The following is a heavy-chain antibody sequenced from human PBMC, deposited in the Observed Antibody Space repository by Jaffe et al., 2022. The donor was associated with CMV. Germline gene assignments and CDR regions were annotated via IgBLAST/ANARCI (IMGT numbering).Heavy chain of an antibody. CDR1: GFTFSSYW. CDR2: INSDGSST. V-gene: IGHV3-74*01. CDR3: ASPNPGVQIRDQGGYYMDV. Sequence: EVQLVESGGGLVQPGGSLRLSCAASGFTFSSYWMHWVRQAPGKGLVWVSRINSDGSSTSYADSVKGRFTISRDNAKNTLYLQMNSLRAEDTAVYYCASPNPGVQIRDQGGYYMDVWGKGTTVTVSS. J-gene: IGHJ6*03. D-gene: IGHD2-2*01.